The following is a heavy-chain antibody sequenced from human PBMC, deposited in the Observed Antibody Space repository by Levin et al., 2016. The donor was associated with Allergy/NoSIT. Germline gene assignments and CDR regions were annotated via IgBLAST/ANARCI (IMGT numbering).Heavy chain of an antibody. V-gene: IGHV4-34*01. CDR3: ARGYYYDSSGYYYKGRYFDY. CDR2: INHSGST. J-gene: IGHJ4*02. CDR1: GGSFSGYY. Sequence: GSLRLSCAVYGGSFSGYYWSWIRQPPGKGLEWIGEINHSGSTNYNPSLKSRVTISVDTSKNQFSLKLSSVTAADTAVYYCARGYYYDSSGYYYKGRYFDYWGQGTLVTVSS. D-gene: IGHD3-22*01.